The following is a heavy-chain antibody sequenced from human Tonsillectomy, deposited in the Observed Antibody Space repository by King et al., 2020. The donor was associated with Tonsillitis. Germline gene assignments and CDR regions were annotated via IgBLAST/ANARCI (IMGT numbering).Heavy chain of an antibody. V-gene: IGHV5-51*01. CDR2: TYPDDSDT. J-gene: IGHJ2*01. CDR1: GYSFTNYW. Sequence: QLVQSGAEVKKAGESLKISCKGSGYSFTNYWIGWVRQMPGKGLEWMGITYPDDSDTRYSPSFQGQVTISVDKSISTAYLQWGSLKASDTAMYFCTRHPSTTYYDVLTGFSNLYFDLWGRGTLVTVSS. D-gene: IGHD3-9*01. CDR3: TRHPSTTYYDVLTGFSNLYFDL.